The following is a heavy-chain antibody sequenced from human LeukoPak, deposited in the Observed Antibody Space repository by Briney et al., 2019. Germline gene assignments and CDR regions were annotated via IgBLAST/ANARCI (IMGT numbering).Heavy chain of an antibody. CDR2: IWYDGSNK. V-gene: IGHV3-33*01. Sequence: PGGFLRLSCAASGFTFSSYGMHWVRQAPGKGLEWVAVIWYDGSNKYYADSVKGRFTISRDNAKNSLFLQMNSLRHEDTAVYYCARGTSGYPSWYFDLWGRGTLVTVSS. D-gene: IGHD3-22*01. CDR1: GFTFSSYG. CDR3: ARGTSGYPSWYFDL. J-gene: IGHJ2*01.